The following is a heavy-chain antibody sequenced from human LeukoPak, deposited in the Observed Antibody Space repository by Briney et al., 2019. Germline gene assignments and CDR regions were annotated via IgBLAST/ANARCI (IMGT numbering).Heavy chain of an antibody. D-gene: IGHD1-26*01. CDR2: TYYRSKWKY. CDR3: AREENSSGNTAFDI. V-gene: IGHV6-1*01. J-gene: IGHJ3*02. CDR1: GDSVSSNSAA. Sequence: SQTLSLTCAISGDSVSSNSAAWNWIRQSPSKGLEWLGRTYYRSKWKYDYSASVKSRLTINPDTSKNQFSLHLNSVTPDDTAVYYCAREENSSGNTAFDIWGQGTVVTVSS.